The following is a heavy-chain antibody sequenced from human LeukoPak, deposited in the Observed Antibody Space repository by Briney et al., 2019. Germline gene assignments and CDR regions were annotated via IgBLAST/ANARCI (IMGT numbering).Heavy chain of an antibody. Sequence: PSQTLSLTCTVSGGSISSGGYYWSWIRQPPGKGLEWIGYIYFSGSTDYNPSLKSRVTISLDTSENQFSLRLTSVTAADTAVYYCARSYNNAGYFYYGMDVWGQGTTVTVSS. V-gene: IGHV4-61*08. J-gene: IGHJ6*02. CDR3: ARSYNNAGYFYYGMDV. CDR1: GGSISSGGYY. CDR2: IYFSGST. D-gene: IGHD5-24*01.